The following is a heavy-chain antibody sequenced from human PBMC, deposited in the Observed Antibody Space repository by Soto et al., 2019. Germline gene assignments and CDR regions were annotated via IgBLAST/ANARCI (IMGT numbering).Heavy chain of an antibody. CDR1: GFTFSSYG. CDR3: AKDSGRGSADYYFDY. V-gene: IGHV3-30*18. Sequence: QVQLVESGGGVVQPGGSLRLSCAASGFTFSSYGMHWVRQAPDKGLEWVAVISYNGNDKYHVDSVKGRFTISRDNSKNTLYLQMNSLRAEDTAVYYCAKDSGRGSADYYFDYWGQGTLVTVSS. J-gene: IGHJ4*02. CDR2: ISYNGNDK. D-gene: IGHD3-10*01.